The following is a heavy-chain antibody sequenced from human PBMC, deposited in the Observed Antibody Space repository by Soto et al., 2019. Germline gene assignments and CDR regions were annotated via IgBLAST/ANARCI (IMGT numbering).Heavy chain of an antibody. Sequence: SLRLSCAASGFTFSSYSMHWVRQAPGKGLEWVSSIGTRSDIYYADSVKGRFTISRDNAKNSLSLQMNSMTAEDTAVYYCAREETAWPLAYGLEVWGKGTTVTVSA. CDR3: AREETAWPLAYGLEV. V-gene: IGHV3-21*01. CDR2: IGTRSDI. J-gene: IGHJ6*04. CDR1: GFTFSSYS. D-gene: IGHD2-21*02.